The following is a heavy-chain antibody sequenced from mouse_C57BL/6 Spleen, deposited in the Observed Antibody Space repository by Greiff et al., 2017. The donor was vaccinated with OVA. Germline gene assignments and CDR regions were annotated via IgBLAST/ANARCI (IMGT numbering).Heavy chain of an antibody. V-gene: IGHV5-17*01. J-gene: IGHJ2*01. CDR1: GFTFSDYG. Sequence: EVHLVESGGGLVKPGGSLKLSCAASGFTFSDYGMHWVRQAPEKGLEWVAYISSGSSTIYYADTVKGRFTISRDNAKNTLFLQMTSLRSEDTAMYYCARPGGYDYDGREYYLDYWGQGTTLTVSS. CDR2: ISSGSSTI. D-gene: IGHD2-4*01. CDR3: ARPGGYDYDGREYYLDY.